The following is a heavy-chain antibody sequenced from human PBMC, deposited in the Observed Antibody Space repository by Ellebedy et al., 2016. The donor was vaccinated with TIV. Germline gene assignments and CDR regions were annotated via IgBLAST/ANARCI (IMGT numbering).Heavy chain of an antibody. V-gene: IGHV3-23*01. CDR1: GFTFSTYA. CDR2: INAAGGAK. CDR3: AKGAGSSWFDL. Sequence: GESLKISCAASGFTFSTYAMSWVRQAPGKGLEWVSSINAAGGAKYYADSVRGRFTISRDNSKNMLHLQMDSLRAEDLAAYYCAKGAGSSWFDLWGQGALVTVSS. J-gene: IGHJ5*02. D-gene: IGHD3-10*01.